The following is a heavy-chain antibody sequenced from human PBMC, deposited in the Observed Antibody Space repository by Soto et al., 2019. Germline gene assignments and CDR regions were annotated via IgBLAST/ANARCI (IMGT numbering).Heavy chain of an antibody. D-gene: IGHD6-19*01. V-gene: IGHV1-2*02. CDR3: AGGGDSSGWYIGY. J-gene: IGHJ4*02. CDR2: INPNSGGT. Sequence: ASVKVSCKASGYTFTGYYMHWVRQAPGQGLERMGWINPNSGGTNYAQKFQGRVTMTRGTSISTAYMELSRLRSDGTAVYDCAGGGDSSGWYIGYWGQGTMVTVYS. CDR1: GYTFTGYY.